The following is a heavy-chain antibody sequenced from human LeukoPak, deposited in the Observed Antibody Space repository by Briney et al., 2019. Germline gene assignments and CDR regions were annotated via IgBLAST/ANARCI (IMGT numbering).Heavy chain of an antibody. J-gene: IGHJ4*02. CDR2: IYYSGST. CDR3: ARGQQYSGYEEGIFRLTDPTLNFDY. D-gene: IGHD5-12*01. CDR1: GGSISSYY. Sequence: SETLSLTCTVSGGSISSYYWSWIRQPPGKGLEWIGYIYYSGSTNYNPSLKSRVTISVDTSKNQFSLKLSSVTAADTAVYYCARGQQYSGYEEGIFRLTDPTLNFDYWGQGTLVTVSS. V-gene: IGHV4-59*12.